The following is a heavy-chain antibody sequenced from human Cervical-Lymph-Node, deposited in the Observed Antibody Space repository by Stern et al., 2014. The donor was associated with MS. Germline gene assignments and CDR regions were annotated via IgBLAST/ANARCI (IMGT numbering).Heavy chain of an antibody. V-gene: IGHV3-33*01. CDR2: IWYDGSNK. CDR3: ARDTAAGIAEPFDY. CDR1: GFTFSSYG. D-gene: IGHD6-13*01. Sequence: VQLEESGGGVVQPGRSLRLSCAASGFTFSSYGMHWVRQAPGKGLEWVAVIWYDGSNKYYADSVKGRFTISRDDSKNTLYLQMNSLRAEDTAVYYCARDTAAGIAEPFDYWGQGTLVTVSS. J-gene: IGHJ4*02.